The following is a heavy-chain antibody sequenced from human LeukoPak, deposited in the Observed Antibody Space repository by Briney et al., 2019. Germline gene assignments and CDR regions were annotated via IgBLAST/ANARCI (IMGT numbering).Heavy chain of an antibody. CDR1: GFTFDDYA. CDR3: AKDRGSSWYLGWFDP. J-gene: IGHJ5*02. V-gene: IGHV3-9*01. D-gene: IGHD6-13*01. Sequence: GGSLRLSCAASGFTFDDYAMHWVRQAPGKGLEGVSGISWNSGSIGYADSVKGRFTISRGNAKNSLYLQMNSLRAEDTALYYCAKDRGSSWYLGWFDPWGQGTLVTVSS. CDR2: ISWNSGSI.